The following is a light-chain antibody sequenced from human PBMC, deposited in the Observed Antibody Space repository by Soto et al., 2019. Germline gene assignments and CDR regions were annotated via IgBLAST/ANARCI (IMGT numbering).Light chain of an antibody. Sequence: QSVLTQPASVSGSPGQSITISCTGTSSDVGGYNYVSWYQQHPGKAPKLMIYEVTNRPSGISDRFSGSKSGNTASLTISGLQAEDDADYYCAAWDDRLGGFYVFGTGTKLTVL. J-gene: IGLJ1*01. V-gene: IGLV2-14*01. CDR1: SSDVGGYNY. CDR3: AAWDDRLGGFYV. CDR2: EVT.